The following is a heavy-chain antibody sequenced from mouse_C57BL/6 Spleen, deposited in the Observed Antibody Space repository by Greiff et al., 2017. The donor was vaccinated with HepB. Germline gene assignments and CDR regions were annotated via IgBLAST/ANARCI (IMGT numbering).Heavy chain of an antibody. D-gene: IGHD4-1*01. Sequence: EVNVVESGGGLVQPGGSLSLSCAASGFTFTDYYMSWVRQPPGKALEWLGFIRNKANGYTTEYSASVKGRFTISRDNSQSILYLQMNALRAEDSATYYCARYWDYYYAMDYWCQGTSVTVSS. CDR3: ARYWDYYYAMDY. V-gene: IGHV7-3*01. J-gene: IGHJ4*01. CDR2: IRNKANGYTT. CDR1: GFTFTDYY.